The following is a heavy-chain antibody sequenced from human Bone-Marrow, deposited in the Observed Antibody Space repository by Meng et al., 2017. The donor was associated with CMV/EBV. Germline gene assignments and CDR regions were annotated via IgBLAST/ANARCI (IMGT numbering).Heavy chain of an antibody. J-gene: IGHJ4*02. CDR3: GRDQDFWSGYHTHNFDY. D-gene: IGHD3-3*01. Sequence: GSLRLSCTVSGGSISSSSYYWGWIRQPPGKGLEWIGSIYYSGSTYYNPSLKSRVTISVGTFKNQFSLKLSSVTAADPGVYYCGRDQDFWSGYHTHNFDYWGQGTLVTVSS. CDR1: GGSISSSSYY. V-gene: IGHV4-39*07. CDR2: IYYSGST.